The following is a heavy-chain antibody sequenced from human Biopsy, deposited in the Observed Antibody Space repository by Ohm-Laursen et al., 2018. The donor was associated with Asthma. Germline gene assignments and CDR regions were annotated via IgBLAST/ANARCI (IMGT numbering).Heavy chain of an antibody. CDR2: ISFDRSNK. CDR3: ARDVMEWYLPAFDF. CDR1: GFTFSNYG. D-gene: IGHD3-3*01. J-gene: IGHJ4*02. V-gene: IGHV3-30*03. Sequence: SLRLSCTASGFTFSNYGMHWVRQAPGKGLEWVAVISFDRSNKDYADSVNGRFTVSRDDSKNTLYLQMNSLRPDDTAVYYCARDVMEWYLPAFDFWGQGTLVTVSS.